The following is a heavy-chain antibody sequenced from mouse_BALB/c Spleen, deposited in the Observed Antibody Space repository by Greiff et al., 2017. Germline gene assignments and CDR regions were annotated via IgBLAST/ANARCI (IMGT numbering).Heavy chain of an antibody. CDR3: ARHTTGWYFDV. CDR2: ISNLAYSI. CDR1: GFTFSDYG. D-gene: IGHD1-1*01. J-gene: IGHJ1*01. V-gene: IGHV5-15*02. Sequence: EVKLQESGGGLVQPGGSRKLSCAASGFTFSDYGMAWVRQAPGKGPEWVAFISNLAYSIYYADTVTGRFTISRENAKNTLYLEMSSLRSEDTAMYYCARHTTGWYFDVWGAGTTVTVSS.